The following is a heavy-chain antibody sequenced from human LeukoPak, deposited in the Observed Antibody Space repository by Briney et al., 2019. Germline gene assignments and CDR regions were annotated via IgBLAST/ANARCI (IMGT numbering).Heavy chain of an antibody. CDR3: GRARLQSQYGTDV. J-gene: IGHJ6*02. V-gene: IGHV3-7*01. D-gene: IGHD4-11*01. Sequence: PGGSLRLSCAASGFTLSNYWMNWVRQAPGKGLEWVANIKQDGSEKYYVESVKGRFTISRDNTKNSLYLDMNSLRAEDTAVYYCGRARLQSQYGTDVWGQGTTAIVSS. CDR1: GFTLSNYW. CDR2: IKQDGSEK.